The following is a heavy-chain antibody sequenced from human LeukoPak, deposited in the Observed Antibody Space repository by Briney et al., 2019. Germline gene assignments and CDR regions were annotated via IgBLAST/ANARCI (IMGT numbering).Heavy chain of an antibody. Sequence: GGSLRLSCAASGFTFSSYWMSWARQAPGKGLEWVANIKQDGSEKYYVDSVKGRFTISRDNAKNSLYLQMNSLRAEDTAVYYCARDFICSSTSCNGYWGQGTLVTVSS. D-gene: IGHD2-2*01. J-gene: IGHJ4*02. CDR3: ARDFICSSTSCNGY. V-gene: IGHV3-7*03. CDR1: GFTFSSYW. CDR2: IKQDGSEK.